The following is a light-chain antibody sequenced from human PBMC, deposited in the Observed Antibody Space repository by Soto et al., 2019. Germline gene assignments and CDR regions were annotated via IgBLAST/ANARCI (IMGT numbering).Light chain of an antibody. Sequence: EIVLTQSPATLSLSPGERATLSCRASQSISSHLAWYQQKPGQAPRLLMYDASKRDTGIPARFSGSGSGTDFTLTISSLEPEDFAVYYCQQRSDWPLTFGGGTKVEI. CDR1: QSISSH. CDR2: DAS. J-gene: IGKJ4*01. V-gene: IGKV3-11*01. CDR3: QQRSDWPLT.